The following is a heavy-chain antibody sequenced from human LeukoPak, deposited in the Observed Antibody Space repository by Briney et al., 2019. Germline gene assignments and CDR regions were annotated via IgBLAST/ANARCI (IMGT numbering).Heavy chain of an antibody. D-gene: IGHD2-21*02. CDR3: ARGVVTDDYYMDV. CDR1: GGSITSGRYY. Sequence: SETLSLTCSVSGGSITSGRYYWTWPRQPAGKGLEWIGRLYTNDNTNYDPSLESRVSISVDTSKSQFYLQLTSVTAADTAVYFCARGVVTDDYYMDVWGKGITVIASS. V-gene: IGHV4-61*02. CDR2: LYTNDNT. J-gene: IGHJ6*03.